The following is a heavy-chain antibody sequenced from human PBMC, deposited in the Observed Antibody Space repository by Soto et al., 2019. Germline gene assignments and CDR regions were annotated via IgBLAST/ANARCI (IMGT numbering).Heavy chain of an antibody. Sequence: ASVKVSCKASGYTISTYFMQWVRQAPGQGLEWVGIINPSDGTTSYAQKFQGRVTMTRDTSTNTVYMDLSSLRSEDTAVYYCAKESTSSWSPPGDYWGQGTLVTSPQ. CDR2: INPSDGTT. CDR1: GYTISTYF. J-gene: IGHJ4*02. V-gene: IGHV1-46*01. D-gene: IGHD6-13*01. CDR3: AKESTSSWSPPGDY.